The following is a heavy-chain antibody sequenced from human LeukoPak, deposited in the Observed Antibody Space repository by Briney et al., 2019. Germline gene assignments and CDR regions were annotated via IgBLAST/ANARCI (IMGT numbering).Heavy chain of an antibody. CDR2: ISPNSGGT. CDR3: AIETSGSGGYDY. V-gene: IGHV1-2*02. CDR1: GFTFSGYY. Sequence: ASVKVSCKASGFTFSGYYMHWVRQAPGQGLEWMAWISPNSGGTNYVQKFQGRVTVTRDSSNITDYMENNGLTSDKTALYYCAIETSGSGGYDYWGQGTLVTVSS. J-gene: IGHJ4*02. D-gene: IGHD3-10*01.